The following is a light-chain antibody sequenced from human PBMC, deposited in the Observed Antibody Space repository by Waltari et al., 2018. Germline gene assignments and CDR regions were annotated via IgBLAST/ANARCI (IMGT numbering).Light chain of an antibody. CDR2: DND. V-gene: IGLV1-44*01. CDR1: SSNIGSNT. Sequence: QSVLTQPPSASGTPGPRVTISCSGSSSNIGSNTLNWYQQLPGTTPKLLIYDNDHRPSGVPDRFSGSKAGTSASLAISGLQSEDESDDYCAAWDDSLNGFWVFGGGTKLTVL. J-gene: IGLJ3*02. CDR3: AAWDDSLNGFWV.